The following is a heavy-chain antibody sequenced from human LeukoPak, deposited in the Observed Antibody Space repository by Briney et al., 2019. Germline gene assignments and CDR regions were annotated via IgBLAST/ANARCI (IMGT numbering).Heavy chain of an antibody. CDR3: AKDGEAVMTTVTTIDY. J-gene: IGHJ4*02. Sequence: PGGSLRLSCAASGFTFSNYAMSWVRQAPGKGLEWVSAISGSGGSTYYADSVKGRFTISRDNSKNTLYLQMNSLRAEDTAVYYCAKDGEAVMTTVTTIDYWGQGTLVTVSS. V-gene: IGHV3-23*01. D-gene: IGHD4-17*01. CDR1: GFTFSNYA. CDR2: ISGSGGST.